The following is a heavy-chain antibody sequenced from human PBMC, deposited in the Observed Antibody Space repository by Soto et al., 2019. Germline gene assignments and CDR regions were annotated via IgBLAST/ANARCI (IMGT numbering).Heavy chain of an antibody. CDR1: GYSFTSYW. J-gene: IGHJ4*02. CDR3: ARQGGVSSGYQTLDY. V-gene: IGHV5-51*01. CDR2: IYPGDSDT. Sequence: GESLKISCKGSGYSFTSYWIGWVRQMPGKGLEWMGIIYPGDSDTRYSPSFQGQVTISADKSISTAYLQWSSLKASDTAMYYCARQGGVSSGYQTLDYWGQGTLVTVSS. D-gene: IGHD3-22*01.